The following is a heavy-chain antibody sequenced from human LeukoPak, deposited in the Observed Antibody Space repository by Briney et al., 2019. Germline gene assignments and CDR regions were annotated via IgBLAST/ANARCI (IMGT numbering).Heavy chain of an antibody. V-gene: IGHV1-18*01. J-gene: IGHJ4*02. CDR3: ARTRYCSGGSCLDY. D-gene: IGHD2-15*01. CDR2: ISAYNGNT. Sequence: ASVKVSCKASGYTFTSYGISWVRQAPGQGLEWMGWISAYNGNTNYAQKLQGRVTMTTDTSTSIAYMELRSLRSDDTAVYYCARTRYCSGGSCLDYWGQGTLVTVSS. CDR1: GYTFTSYG.